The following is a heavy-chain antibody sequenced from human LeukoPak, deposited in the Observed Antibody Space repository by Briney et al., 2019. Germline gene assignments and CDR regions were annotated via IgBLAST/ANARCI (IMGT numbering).Heavy chain of an antibody. CDR1: GFTFSSYS. V-gene: IGHV3-21*01. D-gene: IGHD6-19*01. J-gene: IGHJ4*02. CDR2: ISSSSSYI. Sequence: PGGSLRLSCAASGFTFSSYSMNWVRQAPGKGLEWVSSISSSSSYIYYADSVKGRFTISRDNAKNSLYLQMNSLRAEDTAVYYCARDPLYTSGWYYFDSWGQGTLVTVSS. CDR3: ARDPLYTSGWYYFDS.